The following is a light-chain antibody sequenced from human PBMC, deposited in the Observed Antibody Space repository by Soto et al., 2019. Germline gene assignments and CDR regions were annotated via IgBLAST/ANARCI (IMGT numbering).Light chain of an antibody. V-gene: IGKV3-20*01. CDR2: GAS. CDR3: QQYGSSPHT. Sequence: EIVLTQSPGTLSLSPGERATLSCRASQSVSSSYLAWYQHKPGQAPRLLIYGASSRATGIPDRVSGSGYGTGFTLTVSRMEPEDFAVYYCQQYGSSPHTFGQGTKLEIK. J-gene: IGKJ2*01. CDR1: QSVSSSY.